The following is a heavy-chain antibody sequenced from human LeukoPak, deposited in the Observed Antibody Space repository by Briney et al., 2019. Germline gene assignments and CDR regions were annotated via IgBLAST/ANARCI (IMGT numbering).Heavy chain of an antibody. V-gene: IGHV3-7*01. D-gene: IGHD3-10*01. CDR3: ARDNYYGSGSFYKRAYYFDY. Sequence: GGSLRLSCVVSGFTFSNYWMSWVRQAPGKGLEWVANIMQDGSEKHYVDSVKGRFTISRDNAKNSLYLQMNSLGAEDTAVYYCARDNYYGSGSFYKRAYYFDYWGQGTLVSVFS. J-gene: IGHJ4*02. CDR2: IMQDGSEK. CDR1: GFTFSNYW.